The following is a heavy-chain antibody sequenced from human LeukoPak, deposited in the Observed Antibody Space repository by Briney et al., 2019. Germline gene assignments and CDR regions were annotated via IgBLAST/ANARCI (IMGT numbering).Heavy chain of an antibody. CDR1: GFTFDDYG. CDR3: ARIQREWMWYCFDY. V-gene: IGHV3-20*04. Sequence: GGSLRLSCAASGFTFDDYGMSWVRQAPGKGLVWVSGINWNGGSTGYADSVKGRFTISRDNAKNSLYLQMNSLRVEDTALYYCARIQREWMWYCFDYWGQGTLVTVSS. D-gene: IGHD1-1*01. J-gene: IGHJ4*02. CDR2: INWNGGST.